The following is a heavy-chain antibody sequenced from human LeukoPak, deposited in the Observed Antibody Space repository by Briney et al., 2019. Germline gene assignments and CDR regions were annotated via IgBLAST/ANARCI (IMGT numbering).Heavy chain of an antibody. V-gene: IGHV4-30-4*08. J-gene: IGHJ3*02. Sequence: SSQTLSLTCTVSGGSISSGDYYWSWIRQPPGRGLEWIGYIYYSGSTYYNPSLKSRVTISVDTSKNQFSLKLSSVTAADTAVYYCAREASPDAFDIWGQGTMVTVSS. CDR1: GGSISSGDYY. D-gene: IGHD2-2*01. CDR3: AREASPDAFDI. CDR2: IYYSGST.